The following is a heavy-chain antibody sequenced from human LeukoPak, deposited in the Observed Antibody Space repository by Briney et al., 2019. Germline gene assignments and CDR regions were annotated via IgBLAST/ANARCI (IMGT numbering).Heavy chain of an antibody. D-gene: IGHD1-20*01. CDR1: GGSISSGGYY. Sequence: SETLSLTCTVSGGSISSGGYYWSWIRQHPGKGLEWIGYIYYSGSTYYNPSLKSRVTISVDTSKNQFSLKLSSVIAADTAVYYCARGYNWNRDWYFDLWGRGTLVTVSS. CDR3: ARGYNWNRDWYFDL. J-gene: IGHJ2*01. CDR2: IYYSGST. V-gene: IGHV4-31*03.